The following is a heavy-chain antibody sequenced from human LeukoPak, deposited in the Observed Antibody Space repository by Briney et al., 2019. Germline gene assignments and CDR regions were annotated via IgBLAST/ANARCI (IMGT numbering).Heavy chain of an antibody. CDR3: AKDFNYYDSSGNPSPFDY. CDR1: GFTFSSYA. V-gene: IGHV3-23*01. D-gene: IGHD3-22*01. J-gene: IGHJ4*02. CDR2: ISGSGGST. Sequence: GGSLRLSCVASGFTFSSYAMSWVRQAPGKGLEWVSAISGSGGSTYYADSVKGRFTISRDNSKNTLYLQMNSLRAEDTAVYYCAKDFNYYDSSGNPSPFDYWGQGTLVTVSS.